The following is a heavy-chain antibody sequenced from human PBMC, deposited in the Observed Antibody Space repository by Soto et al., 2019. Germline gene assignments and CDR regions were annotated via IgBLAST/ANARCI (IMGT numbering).Heavy chain of an antibody. D-gene: IGHD2-2*02. V-gene: IGHV4-30-4*01. Sequence: PSETLSLTCTVSGGSISSGDYYWSWIRQPPGKGLEWIGYIYYSGSTYYNPSLKSRVTISVDTSKNQFSLKLSSVTAADTAVYYCARVLRRDYIFDYWGQGTLVTVSS. J-gene: IGHJ4*02. CDR1: GGSISSGDYY. CDR2: IYYSGST. CDR3: ARVLRRDYIFDY.